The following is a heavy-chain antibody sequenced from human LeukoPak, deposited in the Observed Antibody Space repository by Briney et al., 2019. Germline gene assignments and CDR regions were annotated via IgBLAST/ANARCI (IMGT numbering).Heavy chain of an antibody. CDR3: ARGVPPNYYGSGSYWRRPGNWFDP. D-gene: IGHD3-10*01. V-gene: IGHV4-39*07. CDR1: GGSISSSSYY. Sequence: PSETLSLTCTVSGGSISSSSYYWGWIRQPPGKGLEWIGSIYYSGSTYYNPSLKSRVTISVDTSKNQFSLKLSSVTAADTAVYYCARGVPPNYYGSGSYWRRPGNWFDPWGQGTLVTVSS. J-gene: IGHJ5*02. CDR2: IYYSGST.